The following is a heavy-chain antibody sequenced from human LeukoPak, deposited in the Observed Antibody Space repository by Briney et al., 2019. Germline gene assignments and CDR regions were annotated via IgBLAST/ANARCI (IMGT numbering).Heavy chain of an antibody. D-gene: IGHD3-10*01. CDR3: ARAYYYGSGSDAFDI. V-gene: IGHV4-59*01. CDR2: IYYSGST. J-gene: IGHJ3*02. CDR1: GGSIGSYY. Sequence: PSETLSLTCTVSGGSIGSYYWSWIRQPPGKGLEWIGYIYYSGSTNYNPSLKSRVTISVDTSKNQFSLKLSSVTAADTAVYYCARAYYYGSGSDAFDIWGQGTMVTVSS.